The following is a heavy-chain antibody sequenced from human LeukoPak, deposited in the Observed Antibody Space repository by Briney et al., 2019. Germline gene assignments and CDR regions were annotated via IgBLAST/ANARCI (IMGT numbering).Heavy chain of an antibody. V-gene: IGHV1-69*04. CDR2: IIPILGIA. CDR3: ATYKVVPAAIEVNYYYYMDV. J-gene: IGHJ6*03. D-gene: IGHD2-2*01. Sequence: GASVKVSCKASGGTFSSYAISWVRQAPGQGLEWMGRIIPILGIANYAQKFQGRVTITADKSTSTAYMELSSLRSEDTAVYYCATYKVVPAAIEVNYYYYMDVWGKGTTVTVSS. CDR1: GGTFSSYA.